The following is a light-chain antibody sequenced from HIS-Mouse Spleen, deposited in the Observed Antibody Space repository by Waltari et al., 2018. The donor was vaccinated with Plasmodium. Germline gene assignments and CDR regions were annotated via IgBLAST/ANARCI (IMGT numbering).Light chain of an antibody. V-gene: IGLV2-8*01. CDR2: EVS. CDR3: SSYAGSNNLV. Sequence: QSALTQPPSASGSPGQSVTISCTGTSSDVGGYNYVSWYQQHPGKAPKRMIYEVSKRPSGFPDRCAGSKSGNTASLTVSGLQAEDEADYYCSSYAGSNNLVFGGGTKLTVL. J-gene: IGLJ2*01. CDR1: SSDVGGYNY.